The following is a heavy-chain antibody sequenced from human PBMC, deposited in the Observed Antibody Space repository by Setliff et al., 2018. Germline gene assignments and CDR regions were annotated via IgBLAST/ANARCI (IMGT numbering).Heavy chain of an antibody. J-gene: IGHJ5*01. CDR1: GFTISYYA. CDR3: ARDRGGTNPWFDF. D-gene: IGHD3-10*01. Sequence: GGSLRLSCAASGFTISYYAIHRVRQAPGKGLEWLSLIWYEGSYKYYADSVKGRFTISRDKSKNTLYLHLSSLRVEDTATYYCARDRGGTNPWFDFWGQGTQVTVSS. V-gene: IGHV3-33*08. CDR2: IWYEGSYK.